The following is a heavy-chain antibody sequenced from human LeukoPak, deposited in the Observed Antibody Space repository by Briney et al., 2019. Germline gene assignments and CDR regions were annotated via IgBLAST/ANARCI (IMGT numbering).Heavy chain of an antibody. Sequence: RSGGSLRLSCAASGFTFDDYGMSWVRQAPGKGLEWVSGINWNGGSTGYADSVKGRFTISRDNAKNSLYLQMNSLRAEDTALYYCASGWYGGKGVDYWGQGTLVTVSS. D-gene: IGHD6-19*01. CDR1: GFTFDDYG. CDR2: INWNGGST. J-gene: IGHJ4*02. CDR3: ASGWYGGKGVDY. V-gene: IGHV3-20*04.